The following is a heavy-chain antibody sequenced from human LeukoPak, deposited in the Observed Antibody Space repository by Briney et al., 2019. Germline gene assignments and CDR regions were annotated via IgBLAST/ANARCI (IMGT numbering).Heavy chain of an antibody. V-gene: IGHV3-53*01. J-gene: IGHJ4*02. CDR2: IYSDSST. D-gene: IGHD3-10*02. Sequence: GGSLRLSCAASGFTVSSNYMSRVRQAPGKGLEWVSVIYSDSSTYYADSVKGQFTISRDKSKNTLYLQMNSLRAEDTAMYYCARNLPMLFGGQGTLVTVSS. CDR3: ARNLPMLF. CDR1: GFTVSSNY.